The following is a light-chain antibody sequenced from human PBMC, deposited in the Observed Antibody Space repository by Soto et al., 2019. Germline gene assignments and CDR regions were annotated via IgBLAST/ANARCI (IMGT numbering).Light chain of an antibody. CDR3: GSYTSSSTLYV. V-gene: IGLV2-14*01. J-gene: IGLJ1*01. CDR2: DVS. Sequence: QSALTQPASVSGSPGQSITISCTVTSTDVGGSKYVAWYQQHPGKAPKLMIYDVSDRPSGVSNRFSGSKSGNTASLTISGLQAEDEADYYCGSYTSSSTLYVFGTGTKVTVL. CDR1: STDVGGSKY.